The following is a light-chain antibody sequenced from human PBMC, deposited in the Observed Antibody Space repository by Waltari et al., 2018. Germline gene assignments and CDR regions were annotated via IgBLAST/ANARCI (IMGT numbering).Light chain of an antibody. CDR2: DDS. V-gene: IGLV3-21*02. J-gene: IGLJ2*01. CDR3: QVWDSSSDHGL. Sequence: SYELTQPPSVSVSPGQMARITCGGDNIGSKYVHWYQQKPAQAPVLVIYDDSERPSGIPERFSGSKSGNTATLTISGVEAGDEADYYCQVWDSSSDHGLFGGGTRLTVL. CDR1: NIGSKY.